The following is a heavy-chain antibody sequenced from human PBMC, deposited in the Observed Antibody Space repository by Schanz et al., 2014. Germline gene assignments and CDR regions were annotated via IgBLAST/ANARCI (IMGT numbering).Heavy chain of an antibody. Sequence: QVQLVESGGGVVQPGGSLRLSCAASGFTFSSYGMHWVRQAPGKGLEWVAIIQYNGNNKYTADSVRGRFTISRDNSKNTLYLQMNSLRREDTAVYYCAKVETYDDILTGYQFAMDGWGQGTTVIVSS. CDR3: AKVETYDDILTGYQFAMDG. CDR2: IQYNGNNK. V-gene: IGHV3-30*02. D-gene: IGHD3-9*01. CDR1: GFTFSSYG. J-gene: IGHJ6*02.